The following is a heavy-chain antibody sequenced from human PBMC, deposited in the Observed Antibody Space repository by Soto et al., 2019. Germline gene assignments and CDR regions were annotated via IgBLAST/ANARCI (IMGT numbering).Heavy chain of an antibody. D-gene: IGHD3-3*01. V-gene: IGHV3-9*01. CDR3: AEDGEWGGTPLHHFLVI. J-gene: IGHJ3*02. Sequence: EMKLVESGGGLVQPGRSLRLSCAASGFTFDDYAVHWVRQAPGKGLEWVSGISWNSGIIDYADSVKGRFTISRDNAKNVWYMKRGVREPEKSVLYYGAEDGEWGGTPLHHFLVIWRQETLVSLSS. CDR1: GFTFDDYA. CDR2: ISWNSGII.